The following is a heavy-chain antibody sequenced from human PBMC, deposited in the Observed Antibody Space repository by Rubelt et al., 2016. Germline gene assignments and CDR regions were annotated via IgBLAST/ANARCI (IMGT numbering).Heavy chain of an antibody. J-gene: IGHJ4*02. CDR1: GGSISSSDDY. V-gene: IGHV4-39*07. D-gene: IGHD6-25*01. CDR3: ARGPIAAAWV. Sequence: QLQLQESGPGLVKPSETLSLTCTVSGGSISSSDDYWIWVRQSPGKGLEWIGDINHSGSTNYNPSLKSRVTTSVDTSKNQLSLKLHSVTAADTAVYYCARGPIAAAWVWGQGTLVTVSS. CDR2: INHSGST.